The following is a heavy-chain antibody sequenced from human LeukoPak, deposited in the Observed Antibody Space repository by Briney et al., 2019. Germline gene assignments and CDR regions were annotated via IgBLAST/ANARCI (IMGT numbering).Heavy chain of an antibody. CDR1: GFTFSSYS. V-gene: IGHV3-21*01. D-gene: IGHD4-17*01. J-gene: IGHJ4*02. Sequence: GGSLRLSCAASGFTFSSYSMNWVRQAPGKGLEWVSSISSSSSYIYYADSVKGRFTISRDNAKNSLYLQMNSLRAEDTAVHYCARDLGSTVTTFDYWGQGTLVTVSS. CDR3: ARDLGSTVTTFDY. CDR2: ISSSSSYI.